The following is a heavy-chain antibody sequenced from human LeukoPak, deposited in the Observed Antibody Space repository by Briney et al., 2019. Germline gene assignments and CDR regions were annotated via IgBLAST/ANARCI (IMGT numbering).Heavy chain of an antibody. V-gene: IGHV3-33*01. CDR1: GFSFSTYG. CDR2: IWNDGNTK. J-gene: IGHJ4*02. D-gene: IGHD3-22*01. CDR3: ARGEAFHYDSSGYPDY. Sequence: AGRSLRLSCAASGFSFSTYGMHWVRQAPGKGLEWVAVIWNDGNTKYYADSVKGRFTISRDKSKNTLYLQMNSLKPEDTAVYYCARGEAFHYDSSGYPDYWGQGTLVTVSS.